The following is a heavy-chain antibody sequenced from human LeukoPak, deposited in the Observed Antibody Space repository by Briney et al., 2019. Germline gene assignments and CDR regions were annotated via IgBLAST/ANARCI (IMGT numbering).Heavy chain of an antibody. J-gene: IGHJ4*02. V-gene: IGHV3-21*01. Sequence: GGSLRLSCEVSGFTFDDYAMHWVRQVPGKGLEWVSSISSSSSYIYYADSVKGRFTISRDNAKNSLYLQMNSLRAEDTAVYYCAREYGDYNFDYWGQGTLVTVSS. CDR3: AREYGDYNFDY. D-gene: IGHD4-17*01. CDR1: GFTFDDYA. CDR2: ISSSSSYI.